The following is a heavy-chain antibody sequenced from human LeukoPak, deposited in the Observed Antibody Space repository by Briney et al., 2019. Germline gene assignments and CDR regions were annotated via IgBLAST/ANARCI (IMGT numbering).Heavy chain of an antibody. CDR3: AKRSDYGDNGNYFDY. J-gene: IGHJ4*02. V-gene: IGHV3-23*01. Sequence: PGGSLRLSCAASGFTFSSYSMNWVRQAPGKGLEWVSLISGRDSNTYYADSVEGRFTISRDNSKNTLYLQMNSLSAEDTAVYYCAKRSDYGDNGNYFDYWGQGTPVTVSS. D-gene: IGHD4-23*01. CDR2: ISGRDSNT. CDR1: GFTFSSYS.